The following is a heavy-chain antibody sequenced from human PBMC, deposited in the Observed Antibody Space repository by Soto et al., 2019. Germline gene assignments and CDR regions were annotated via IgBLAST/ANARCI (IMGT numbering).Heavy chain of an antibody. CDR1: GFTFSGAA. Sequence: EVQLVESGGDLVQPGGSLKLSCAGSGFTFSGAAMHWVRQAPGNGLEWVGRIRSRTNSFATAYAASLKGRFTISRDDSKNTTYLQMNSLKAEDTAVYYCTRRKNDDIRFYYYYGLDVWGQGTAVTVSS. V-gene: IGHV3-73*01. CDR2: IRSRTNSFAT. D-gene: IGHD3-9*01. J-gene: IGHJ6*02. CDR3: TRRKNDDIRFYYYYGLDV.